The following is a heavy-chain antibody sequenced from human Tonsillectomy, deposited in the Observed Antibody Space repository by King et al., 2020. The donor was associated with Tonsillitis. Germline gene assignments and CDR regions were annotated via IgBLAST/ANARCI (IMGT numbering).Heavy chain of an antibody. J-gene: IGHJ4*02. V-gene: IGHV4-4*02. D-gene: IGHD4-17*01. CDR2: IHHSGRT. CDR1: GGSINDDHW. Sequence: VQLQESGPGLLKPMGTLSLTCAVSGGSINDDHWWSWVRQPPGKGLEWIGEIHHSGRTNYNPSLKSRVTISVDKSKNQFSLNVHSVTAADTALYYCTTNGAYCLNFWGQGTLVTVSS. CDR3: TTNGAYCLNF.